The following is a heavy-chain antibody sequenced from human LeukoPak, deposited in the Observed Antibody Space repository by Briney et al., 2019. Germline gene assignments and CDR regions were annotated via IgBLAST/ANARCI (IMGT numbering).Heavy chain of an antibody. V-gene: IGHV1-69*01. CDR3: ARDRVGGYDWGTHDY. CDR1: GGTFRRYA. Sequence: ASVKVSCKASGGTFRRYAMSWVRQAPGQGLEWMGGIIPMFGTANYAQNFQGRVTITADESTGTAYMELSSLRSEDTAVYYCARDRVGGYDWGTHDYWGQGTLVTVSS. CDR2: IIPMFGTA. J-gene: IGHJ4*02. D-gene: IGHD5-12*01.